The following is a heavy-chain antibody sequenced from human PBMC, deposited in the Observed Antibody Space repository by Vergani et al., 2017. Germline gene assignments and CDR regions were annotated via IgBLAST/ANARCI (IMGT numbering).Heavy chain of an antibody. CDR1: GGSISSSSYY. CDR2: IYYSGST. V-gene: IGHV4-39*01. J-gene: IGHJ6*03. D-gene: IGHD3-16*01. CDR3: ASRLGGLRDYYMDV. Sequence: QLQLQESGPGLVKPSETLSLTCTVSGGSISSSSYYWGWIRQPPGKGLEWIGSIYYSGSTYYNPSLKSRVTISVDTSKNQFSLRLSSVTAADTAVYYCASRLGGLRDYYMDVWGKGTTVTVS.